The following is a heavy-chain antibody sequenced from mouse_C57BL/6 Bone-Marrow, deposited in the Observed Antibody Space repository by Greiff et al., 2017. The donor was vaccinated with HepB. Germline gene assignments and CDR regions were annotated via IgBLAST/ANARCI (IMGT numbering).Heavy chain of an antibody. J-gene: IGHJ2*01. V-gene: IGHV1-69*01. Sequence: QVQLQQPGAELVMPGASVKLSCKASGYTFTSYWMHWVKQRPGQGLEWIGEIDPSDSYTNYNQKFKGKSTLTVDKSSSKAYMQLSSLTSEDSAVYYCARLATTVVARDYFDYWGQGTTLTVSS. CDR3: ARLATTVVARDYFDY. CDR1: GYTFTSYW. CDR2: IDPSDSYT. D-gene: IGHD1-1*01.